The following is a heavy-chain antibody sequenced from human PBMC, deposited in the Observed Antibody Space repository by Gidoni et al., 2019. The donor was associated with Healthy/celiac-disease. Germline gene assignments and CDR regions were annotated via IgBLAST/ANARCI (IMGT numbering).Heavy chain of an antibody. V-gene: IGHV3-30-3*01. D-gene: IGHD2-21*02. CDR2: ISYDGSNK. Sequence: QVQLVESGGGVVQPGRSLRLSCAASGFTFSSYAMHWVRQAPGKGLGWVAVISYDGSNKYYADSVKGRFTISRDNSKNTLYLQMNSLRAEDTAVYYCAREGDIVVVTATFDYWGQGTLVTVSS. CDR3: AREGDIVVVTATFDY. J-gene: IGHJ4*02. CDR1: GFTFSSYA.